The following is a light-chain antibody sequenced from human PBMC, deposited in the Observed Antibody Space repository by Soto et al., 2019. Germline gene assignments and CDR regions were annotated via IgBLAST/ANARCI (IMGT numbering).Light chain of an antibody. Sequence: DIQMTQSPTSLSASVGDRVSITCRASESINIYLNWYQKKSGDAPKLLIYAASSLQSGVPARFSGSGAGTGFSLTISSMQPEDFATYYFHHTYSTPGTFGQGTKVELK. CDR2: AAS. CDR1: ESINIY. CDR3: HHTYSTPGT. J-gene: IGKJ1*01. V-gene: IGKV1-39*01.